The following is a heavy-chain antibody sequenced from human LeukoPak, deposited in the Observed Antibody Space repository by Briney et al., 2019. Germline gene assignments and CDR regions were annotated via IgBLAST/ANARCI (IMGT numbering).Heavy chain of an antibody. D-gene: IGHD2-21*01. J-gene: IGHJ3*02. CDR3: TTDETLSCGGDWHCAFDI. CDR1: GFTFSNAW. CDR2: LKSKTDGGTT. Sequence: GGSLRLSCAASGFTFSNAWMSWFGQAPGKGLEWVGRLKSKTDGGTTDYAATVKGRFTISRYDSKNTLYMQMNSLKTEDTAVYYCTTDETLSCGGDWHCAFDIWGQGTMVTVSS. V-gene: IGHV3-15*01.